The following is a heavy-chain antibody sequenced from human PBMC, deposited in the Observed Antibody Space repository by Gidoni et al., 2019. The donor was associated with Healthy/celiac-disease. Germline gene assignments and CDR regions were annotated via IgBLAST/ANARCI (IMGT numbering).Heavy chain of an antibody. CDR1: GFTFDDYA. CDR2: ISWNSVSI. D-gene: IGHD6-13*01. Sequence: EVQLVESGGGLVQPGRSLRLSWSASGFTFDDYAMHWVRQAPGKGLEWVSGISWNSVSIGYADSLKGRFTISRDNAKNSLYLQMNSLRAEDTALYYCAKATAAGIRWGNCFDPWGQGTLVTVSS. CDR3: AKATAAGIRWGNCFDP. J-gene: IGHJ5*02. V-gene: IGHV3-9*01.